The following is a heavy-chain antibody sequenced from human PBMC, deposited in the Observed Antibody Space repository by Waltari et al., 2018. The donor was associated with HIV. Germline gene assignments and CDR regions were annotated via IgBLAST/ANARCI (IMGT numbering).Heavy chain of an antibody. J-gene: IGHJ6*02. CDR2: IKQDGSEK. CDR3: ARDSPSLGAAASTYQLGHYYYGMDV. V-gene: IGHV3-7*01. CDR1: GFTFSSYW. D-gene: IGHD6-13*01. Sequence: EVQLVESGGGLVQPGGSLRLSCAATGFTFSSYWMSWVRQALGKGLEWVSNIKQDGSEKYYVDSVKSRFTISSDNAKISLYLQMNSLVAEDTAVYYCARDSPSLGAAASTYQLGHYYYGMDVWGQGTTVTVSS.